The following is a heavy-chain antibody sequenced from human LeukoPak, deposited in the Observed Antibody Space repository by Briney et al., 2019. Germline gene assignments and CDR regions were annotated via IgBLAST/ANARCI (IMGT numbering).Heavy chain of an antibody. V-gene: IGHV3-21*01. J-gene: IGHJ4*02. CDR2: ISSSRSYI. Sequence: GGSLRLSCAASGFTFSSYSMNWVRQAPGKGLEWVSSISSSRSYIYYADSVKGRFTISRDNAKNSLYLQMNSLRAEDTAVYYCARDIQWLVPGYWGQGTLVTVSA. CDR1: GFTFSSYS. D-gene: IGHD6-19*01. CDR3: ARDIQWLVPGY.